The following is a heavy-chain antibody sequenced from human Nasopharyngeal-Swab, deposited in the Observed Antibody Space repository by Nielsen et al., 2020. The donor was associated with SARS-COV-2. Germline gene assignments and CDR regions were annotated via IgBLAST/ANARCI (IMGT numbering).Heavy chain of an antibody. CDR1: GLTFSSHG. V-gene: IGHV3-33*01. CDR3: ARDGDGYYYGMHV. Sequence: SLKISCAASGLTFSSHGMHWVPQAPGKGLEWVADIWYDGSNKYYADSVKGRFTISRDNSNNTLYLQMNSLRAEHTAVYYCARDGDGYYYGMHVWGQGTTVTVSS. J-gene: IGHJ6*02. CDR2: IWYDGSNK. D-gene: IGHD2-21*02.